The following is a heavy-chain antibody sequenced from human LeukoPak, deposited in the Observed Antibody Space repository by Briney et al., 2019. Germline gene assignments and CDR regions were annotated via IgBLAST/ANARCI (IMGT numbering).Heavy chain of an antibody. CDR3: ARGIITMIAEFDP. J-gene: IGHJ5*02. D-gene: IGHD3-22*01. Sequence: GGSLRLSCAASEFSVGSNYMTWVRQAPGKGVEWVAYISGSGHDINYSDSVKGRFTISRDNAKNSLYLQMNSLGAEDTALYYCARGIITMIAEFDPWGQGTLVTVSS. CDR2: ISGSGHDI. V-gene: IGHV3-11*05. CDR1: EFSVGSNY.